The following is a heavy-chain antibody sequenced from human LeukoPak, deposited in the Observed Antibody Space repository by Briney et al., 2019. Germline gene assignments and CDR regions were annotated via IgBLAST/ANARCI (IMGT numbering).Heavy chain of an antibody. Sequence: SETLSLTCTVSGGSISSSNYYWAWIRQPPGKGLEWIGCIYYGGSTYYNPSLKSRVTISMDTSKDQFSLKLTSVTAADTAVYYCARRGGGKEFDYWGQGTLVTVSS. D-gene: IGHD4-23*01. J-gene: IGHJ4*02. CDR2: IYYGGST. CDR3: ARRGGGKEFDY. V-gene: IGHV4-39*01. CDR1: GGSISSSNYY.